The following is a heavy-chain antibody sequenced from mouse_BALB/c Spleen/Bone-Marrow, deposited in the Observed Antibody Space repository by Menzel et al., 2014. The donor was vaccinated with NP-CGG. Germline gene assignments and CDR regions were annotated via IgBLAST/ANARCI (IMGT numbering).Heavy chain of an antibody. CDR3: ARLGCYGTMDY. J-gene: IGHJ4*01. V-gene: IGHV4-1*02. Sequence: EVKVVESGGGLVQPGGSLKLSCAASGFDFSRYWMSWVRQAPGKGLEWIGEINPDSSTINQTPSLKDKFTISRDNAKNTLSLQMSKVRSEDTALYYYARLGCYGTMDYWGHGTSVTVSS. D-gene: IGHD1-1*01. CDR2: INPDSSTI. CDR1: GFDFSRYW.